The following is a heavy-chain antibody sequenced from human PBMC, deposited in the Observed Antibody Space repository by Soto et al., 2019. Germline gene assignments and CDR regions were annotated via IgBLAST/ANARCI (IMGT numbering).Heavy chain of an antibody. D-gene: IGHD2-2*01. CDR2: INSATGET. CDR3: ARPLGHCSSTSCWNAFDI. Sequence: ASVKVSCKASGYTFTNYAIHWVRQAPGQRLEWMGWINSATGETKFSEKFQGRVTITRDTSVTTAYVDLSSLRTEDTAVFYCARPLGHCSSTSCWNAFDIWGQGTMVTVSS. J-gene: IGHJ3*02. CDR1: GYTFTNYA. V-gene: IGHV1-3*01.